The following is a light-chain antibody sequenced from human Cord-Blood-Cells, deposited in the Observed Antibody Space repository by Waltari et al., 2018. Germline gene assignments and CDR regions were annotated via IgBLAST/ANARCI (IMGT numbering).Light chain of an antibody. V-gene: IGKV1-5*01. CDR3: QQYNSYSPT. J-gene: IGKJ1*01. CDR2: AAS. CDR1: QSISSW. Sequence: DIQLTQSPSTLSATVGDSITITCRASQSISSWFAWYQQKPGKAPNLLIYAASSLESGVPSRFSGSGSGTEFTLTISSLQPDDFATYYCQQYNSYSPTFGQGTKVEIK.